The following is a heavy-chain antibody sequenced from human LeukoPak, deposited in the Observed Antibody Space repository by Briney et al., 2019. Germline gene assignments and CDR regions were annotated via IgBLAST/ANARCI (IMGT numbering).Heavy chain of an antibody. J-gene: IGHJ4*02. D-gene: IGHD4-17*01. CDR3: ARETEDYGDYYFFDY. CDR1: GYTFTTYG. CDR2: ISANNGHT. V-gene: IGHV1-18*01. Sequence: GASVKVSCKASGYTFTTYGISWVRQAPGQGLEWMGWISANNGHTNYAQKVQGRVTMTTDTSTNTAYMELRSLRSDDTAVYYCARETEDYGDYYFFDYWGQGTLVTVSS.